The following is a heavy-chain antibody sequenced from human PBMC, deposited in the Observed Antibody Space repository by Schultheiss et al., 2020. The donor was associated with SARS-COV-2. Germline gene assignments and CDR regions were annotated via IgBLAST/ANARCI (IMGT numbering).Heavy chain of an antibody. CDR1: GGSISSGGYS. CDR2: IYHSGST. CDR3: ARAGSGWYEFSFDY. D-gene: IGHD6-19*01. Sequence: SETLSLTCTVSGGSISSGGYSWSWIRQPPGKGLEWIGYIYHSGSTYYNPSLKSRVTISVDTSKNQFSLKLSSVTAADTAVYYCARAGSGWYEFSFDYWGQGTLVTVSS. J-gene: IGHJ4*02. V-gene: IGHV4-30-2*01.